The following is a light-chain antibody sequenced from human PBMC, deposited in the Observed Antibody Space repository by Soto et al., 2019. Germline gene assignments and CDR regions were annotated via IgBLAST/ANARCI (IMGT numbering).Light chain of an antibody. V-gene: IGKV3-15*01. CDR3: QQSNNWPWT. Sequence: EIVMTQSPATLSVSPGERATLSCRASQSVSSSLAWCQQKPGQAPRLLIYGPSTRATGIPARFSGSGSGTEFTLTISSLQSEDFAVYYCQQSNNWPWTFGQGTKVDIK. J-gene: IGKJ1*01. CDR1: QSVSSS. CDR2: GPS.